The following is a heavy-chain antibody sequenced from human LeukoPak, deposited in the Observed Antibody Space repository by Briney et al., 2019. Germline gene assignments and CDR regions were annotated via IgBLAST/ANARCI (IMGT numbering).Heavy chain of an antibody. Sequence: ASVKVSCKASGYTFTGYYMHWVRQAPGQGLEWMGLINPNSGGTNYAQKFQGRVTMTRDTSISTAYMELSRLRSDDTAVYYCAILRYCSSTSCPSGWFDPWGQGTLVTVSS. D-gene: IGHD2-2*01. J-gene: IGHJ5*02. CDR3: AILRYCSSTSCPSGWFDP. CDR2: INPNSGGT. V-gene: IGHV1-2*06. CDR1: GYTFTGYY.